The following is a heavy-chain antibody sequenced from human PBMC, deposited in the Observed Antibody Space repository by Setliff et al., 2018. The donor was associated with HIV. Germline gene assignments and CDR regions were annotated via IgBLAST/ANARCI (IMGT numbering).Heavy chain of an antibody. V-gene: IGHV4-39*01. D-gene: IGHD1-26*01. J-gene: IGHJ4*01. Sequence: KTSETLSLTCTVSGGSISSSSYYWGWIRQPPGKGLEWIGTIYYSGNTYYNPSLKSRVTISVDTSKNQISLKLSSVTAADTAVYYCASHLPPYSGNFDYWGHGTLVTVFS. CDR3: ASHLPPYSGNFDY. CDR2: IYYSGNT. CDR1: GGSISSSSYY.